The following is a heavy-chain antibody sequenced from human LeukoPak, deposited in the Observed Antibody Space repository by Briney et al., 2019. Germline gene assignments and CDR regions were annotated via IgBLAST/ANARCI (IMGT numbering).Heavy chain of an antibody. CDR3: AKGPGPGYFYYYMDV. V-gene: IGHV3-23*01. CDR2: ITGSGGST. Sequence: SGGSLRLSCAASRFNFSSYAMSWVRQAAGKGLEWVSAITGSGGSTYYADSLKGRFIISRDNSKNTLYLQMNSLRAEDTAVYYCAKGPGPGYFYYYMDVWGKGTTVTVSS. CDR1: RFNFSSYA. J-gene: IGHJ6*03.